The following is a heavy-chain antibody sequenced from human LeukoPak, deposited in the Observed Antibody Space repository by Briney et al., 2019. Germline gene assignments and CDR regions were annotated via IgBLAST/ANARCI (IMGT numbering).Heavy chain of an antibody. CDR3: ARGPTIAARTFDY. CDR2: ISHSGST. CDR1: GGSFSGYY. V-gene: IGHV4-34*01. J-gene: IGHJ4*02. D-gene: IGHD6-6*01. Sequence: TSETLSLTCAVYGGSFSGYYWSWIRQPPGKGLEWIGEISHSGSTNYNPSLKSRVTISVDTSKNQFSLKLSSVTAADTAVYYCARGPTIAARTFDYWGQGTLVTVSS.